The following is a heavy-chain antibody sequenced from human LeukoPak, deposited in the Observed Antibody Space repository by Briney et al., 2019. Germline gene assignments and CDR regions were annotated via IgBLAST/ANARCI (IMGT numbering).Heavy chain of an antibody. CDR1: GFTFDNYW. V-gene: IGHV3-7*01. Sequence: PGGSLRLSCTAFGFTFDNYWMSWVRQAPGKGLEWLANIRQDGREKYYVDSVKGRFSISRDNAKSSLYLQMNTLRAEDTAVYFCARDSYYDTCGLRLYWGQGTLVTVSS. D-gene: IGHD3-22*01. CDR2: IRQDGREK. J-gene: IGHJ4*02. CDR3: ARDSYYDTCGLRLY.